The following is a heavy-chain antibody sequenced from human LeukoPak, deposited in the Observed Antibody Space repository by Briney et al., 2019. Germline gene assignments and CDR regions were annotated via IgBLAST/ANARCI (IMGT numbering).Heavy chain of an antibody. J-gene: IGHJ4*02. CDR3: ARGPGSRGIFDY. Sequence: GGSLRLSCAVSGFSVSAHYMSWVRQAPGKGLECVSFLYTGGDTYYANSVKGRFTISRDNSKNTLYLQMNGLRAEDTAVYYCARGPGSRGIFDYWGQGTLVTVSS. V-gene: IGHV3-53*01. CDR2: LYTGGDT. CDR1: GFSVSAHY. D-gene: IGHD3-10*01.